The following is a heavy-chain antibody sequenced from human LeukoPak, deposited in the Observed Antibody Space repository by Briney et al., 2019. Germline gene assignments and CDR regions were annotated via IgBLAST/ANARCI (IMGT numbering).Heavy chain of an antibody. J-gene: IGHJ4*02. D-gene: IGHD3-22*01. V-gene: IGHV3-49*03. CDR2: IRSKGYGGTT. Sequence: GGSLRLSCTASGFTFGDYAMSWFRQAPGKGLEWVGFIRSKGYGGTTEYAASVKDRFTISRDDSKRIAYLQMYSLRTEDTAMYYCTRDYYDSSGYYHYLDYWGQGTLVTVSS. CDR3: TRDYYDSSGYYHYLDY. CDR1: GFTFGDYA.